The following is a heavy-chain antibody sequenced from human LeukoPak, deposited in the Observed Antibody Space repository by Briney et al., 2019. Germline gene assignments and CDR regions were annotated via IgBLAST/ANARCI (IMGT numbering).Heavy chain of an antibody. CDR3: VREAPLVGDWYFDR. CDR1: GFIFSEYW. J-gene: IGHJ2*01. D-gene: IGHD3-10*01. CDR2: ISKDANGI. Sequence: GGSLRLSCEVSGFIFSEYWMHWVRQGPGRGLEWVSRISKDANGIHYASSVEGRFTISRDNARNKVFLHMNNLRVEDTAVYYCVREAPLVGDWYFDRWGRGSLVTVSS. V-gene: IGHV3-74*01.